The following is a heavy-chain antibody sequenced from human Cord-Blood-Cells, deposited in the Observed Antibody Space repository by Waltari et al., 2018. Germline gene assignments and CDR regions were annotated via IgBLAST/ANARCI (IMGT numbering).Heavy chain of an antibody. CDR3: ARGRALLTTPYYYGMDV. Sequence: QVQLQQWGAGLLKPSETLSLTCAVYGGSFSGYYWSWIRQPPGKGLEWIGEINHSGSTNYNPSLKGRVTISVDTPKNQFSLKLSSVTAADTAVYYCARGRALLTTPYYYGMDVWGQGTTVTVSS. CDR1: GGSFSGYY. CDR2: INHSGST. J-gene: IGHJ6*02. V-gene: IGHV4-34*01. D-gene: IGHD4-17*01.